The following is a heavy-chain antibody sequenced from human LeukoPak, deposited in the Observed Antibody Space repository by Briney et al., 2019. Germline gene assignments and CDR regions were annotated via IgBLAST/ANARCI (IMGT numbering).Heavy chain of an antibody. CDR1: GGSISSYY. V-gene: IGHV4-4*07. Sequence: SETLSLTCTVSGGSISSYYWSWIRQPAGKGLEWIGRIYTSGSTNYNPSLKSRVTMSVDTSMNQFSLKLSSVTAADTAVYYCARDAVVGATPWFDPWGQGTLVTVSS. CDR2: IYTSGST. J-gene: IGHJ5*02. CDR3: ARDAVVGATPWFDP. D-gene: IGHD1-26*01.